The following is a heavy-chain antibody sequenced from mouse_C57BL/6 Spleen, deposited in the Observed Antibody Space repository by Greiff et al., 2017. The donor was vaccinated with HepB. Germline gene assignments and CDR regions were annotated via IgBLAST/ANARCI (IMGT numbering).Heavy chain of an antibody. J-gene: IGHJ3*01. D-gene: IGHD6-1*01. CDR3: ARGEPFAY. Sequence: QVQLQQPGAELVMPGASVKLSCKASGYTFTSYWMHWVKQRPGQGLEWIGEIDPSDSYTNYNQKFKGKSTLTVDKSSSTAYMQLSSLTSEDSADYYCARGEPFAYWGQGTLVTVSA. V-gene: IGHV1-69*01. CDR2: IDPSDSYT. CDR1: GYTFTSYW.